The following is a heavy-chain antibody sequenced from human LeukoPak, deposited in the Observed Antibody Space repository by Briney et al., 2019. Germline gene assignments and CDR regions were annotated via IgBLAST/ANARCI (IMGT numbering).Heavy chain of an antibody. V-gene: IGHV1-2*06. Sequence: ASVKVSCKASGGTFSSYAISWVRQAPGQGLEWMGRINPNSGGTNYAQKFQGRVTMTRDTSISTAYMELSRLRSDDTAVYYCARGGPRGIDYWGQGTLVTVSS. CDR3: ARGGPRGIDY. D-gene: IGHD3-16*01. CDR1: GGTFSSYA. J-gene: IGHJ4*02. CDR2: INPNSGGT.